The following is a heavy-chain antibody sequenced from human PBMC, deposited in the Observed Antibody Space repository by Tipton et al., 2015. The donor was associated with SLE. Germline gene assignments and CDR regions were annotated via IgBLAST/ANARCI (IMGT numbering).Heavy chain of an antibody. D-gene: IGHD3-16*01. CDR1: GYTFTTYA. CDR2: INTNTGHP. J-gene: IGHJ6*02. V-gene: IGHV7-4-1*02. Sequence: QSGAEVKKPGSSVKVSCQASGYTFTTYAMNWVRQAPGQGLEWMGWINTNTGHPTYAQGLTGRFVFSVDISVSTAYLQISSLKAEDTAVYYCARAGGLDVWGQGTTVTVSS. CDR3: ARAGGLDV.